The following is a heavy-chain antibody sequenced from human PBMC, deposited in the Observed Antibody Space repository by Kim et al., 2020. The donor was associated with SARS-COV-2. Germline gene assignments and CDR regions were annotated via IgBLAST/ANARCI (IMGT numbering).Heavy chain of an antibody. CDR3: ARALGYCSGGSCSVSGMDV. CDR1: GFTFSSYA. CDR2: ISYDGSNK. V-gene: IGHV3-30*04. Sequence: GGSLRLSCAASGFTFSSYAMHWVRQAPGKGLEWVAVISYDGSNKYYADSVKGRFTISRDNSKNTLYLQMNSLRAEDTAVYYCARALGYCSGGSCSVSGMDVWGQGTTVTVSS. J-gene: IGHJ6*02. D-gene: IGHD2-15*01.